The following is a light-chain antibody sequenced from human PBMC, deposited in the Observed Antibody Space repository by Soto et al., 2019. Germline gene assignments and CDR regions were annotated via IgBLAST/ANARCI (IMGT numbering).Light chain of an antibody. CDR1: QSVYSN. CDR2: AAS. J-gene: IGKJ2*01. V-gene: IGKV3-15*01. Sequence: IVMTQSPATLSVSPGEGATLSCRASQSVYSNLAWYQQKPGQAPRLLIYAASTRASGIRARFSGGGSGTEFTLTISSLQSEDFAVYYCQQYNNWPPYTFGQGTKLEIK. CDR3: QQYNNWPPYT.